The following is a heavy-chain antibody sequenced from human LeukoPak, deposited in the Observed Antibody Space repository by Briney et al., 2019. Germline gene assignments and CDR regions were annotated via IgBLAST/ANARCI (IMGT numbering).Heavy chain of an antibody. CDR3: AKDHSVTMIVGGVDY. CDR1: GFTFSSYG. CDR2: IRYDGSNK. V-gene: IGHV3-30*02. D-gene: IGHD3-22*01. J-gene: IGHJ4*02. Sequence: SEGSLRLSCAASGFTFSSYGMHWVRQAPGKGLEWVAFIRYDGSNKYYADSVKGRFTISRDNSKNTLYLQMNSLRAEDTAVYYCAKDHSVTMIVGGVDYWGQGTLVTVSS.